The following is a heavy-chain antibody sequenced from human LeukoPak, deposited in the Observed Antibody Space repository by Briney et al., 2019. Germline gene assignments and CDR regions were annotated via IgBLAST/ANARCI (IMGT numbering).Heavy chain of an antibody. J-gene: IGHJ5*02. CDR1: GGSFSGYY. CDR2: INHSGST. V-gene: IGHV4-34*01. Sequence: SETLSLTCAVYGGSFSGYYWSWIRQPPGKGLEWIGEINHSGSTNYNPSLKSRVTISVDTSKNQFSLKLSSVTAADTAVYYCARGGPPDPWGQGTLVTVSS. CDR3: ARGGPPDP.